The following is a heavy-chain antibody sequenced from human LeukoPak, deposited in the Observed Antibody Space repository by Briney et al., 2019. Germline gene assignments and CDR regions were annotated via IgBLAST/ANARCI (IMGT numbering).Heavy chain of an antibody. J-gene: IGHJ5*02. Sequence: KTSETLSLTCTVSGGSISSGSYYWSWIRQPAGKGLEWIGRIYTSGSTNYNPSLKSRVTISVDTSKNQFSLKLSSVTAADTAVYYCASSPIKYCSSTSCYNWFDPWGQGTLVTVSS. D-gene: IGHD2-2*01. CDR3: ASSPIKYCSSTSCYNWFDP. V-gene: IGHV4-61*02. CDR1: GGSISSGSYY. CDR2: IYTSGST.